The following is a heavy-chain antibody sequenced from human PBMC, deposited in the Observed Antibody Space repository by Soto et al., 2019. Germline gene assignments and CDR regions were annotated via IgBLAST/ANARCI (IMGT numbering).Heavy chain of an antibody. D-gene: IGHD3-3*01. V-gene: IGHV4-4*07. CDR3: ARGGHDFWSGPFHY. CDR1: AGSISNYY. CDR2: IDSSGSI. J-gene: IGHJ4*02. Sequence: SETLSLTCTVSAGSISNYYCNWIRQPAGKGLEWIGRIDSSGSINYSPSLKSRVTMSVDTSENQFSLKLSSVTAADTAVYYCARGGHDFWSGPFHYCGQGTPVTVSS.